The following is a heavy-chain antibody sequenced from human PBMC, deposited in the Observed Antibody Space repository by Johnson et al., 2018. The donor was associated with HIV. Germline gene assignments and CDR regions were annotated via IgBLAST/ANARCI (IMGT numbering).Heavy chain of an antibody. CDR1: GFIFSSYG. V-gene: IGHV3-30*03. D-gene: IGHD3-22*01. Sequence: QVQLVESGGGVVQPGRSLRLSCAASGFIFSSYGMHWVRQAPGKGLEWVAVISYDGSNKYYADSVNGRFTISRDNSKNTLFLQMNSLRAEDTAVYYCVRRFYDSSAFDIWGQGTLVTVSS. J-gene: IGHJ3*02. CDR2: ISYDGSNK. CDR3: VRRFYDSSAFDI.